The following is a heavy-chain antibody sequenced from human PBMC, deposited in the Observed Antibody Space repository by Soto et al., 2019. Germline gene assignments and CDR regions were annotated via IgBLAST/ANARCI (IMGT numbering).Heavy chain of an antibody. CDR2: MNPNSGNT. J-gene: IGHJ5*02. V-gene: IGHV1-8*01. D-gene: IGHD6-13*01. Sequence: QVQLVQSGAEVKKPGASVKVSCKASGYTFTSYDINWVRQATGQGLEWMGWMNPNSGNTGYVQKFQGRVTMTRNTSISTDYMELSSLRSEDTAVYYCARGRGSSWYGRSANWFEPWGQGTLVTVSS. CDR3: ARGRGSSWYGRSANWFEP. CDR1: GYTFTSYD.